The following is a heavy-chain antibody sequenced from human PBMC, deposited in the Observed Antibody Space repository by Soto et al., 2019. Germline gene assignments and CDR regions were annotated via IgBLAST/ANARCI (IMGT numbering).Heavy chain of an antibody. V-gene: IGHV3-7*04. CDR3: ARATGADKEDY. CDR1: GFTFSSYW. J-gene: IGHJ4*02. D-gene: IGHD3-10*01. CDR2: IKEDGSER. Sequence: EVQLVESGGGLVQPGGSLRLSCAASGFTFSSYWMSWVRQAPGKGLEWVANIKEDGSERYYVDSVKGRFTISRDNAKNSLYLQMNSLRAEDTAVYYCARATGADKEDYWGQGTLVTVYS.